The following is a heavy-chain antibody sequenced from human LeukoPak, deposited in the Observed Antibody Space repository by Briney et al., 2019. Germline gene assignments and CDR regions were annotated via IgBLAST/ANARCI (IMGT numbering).Heavy chain of an antibody. J-gene: IGHJ4*02. CDR3: ARRPPSAVAGKVFDY. Sequence: SETLSLTCTVSGGSISSSSYFWGWIRQPPGKGLEWIGSIYYSGSTYYNPSLKSRVTISVDTSKNQFSLKLNAVTAADTAVYYCARRPPSAVAGKVFDYWGQGTLVTVSS. V-gene: IGHV4-39*01. CDR2: IYYSGST. D-gene: IGHD6-19*01. CDR1: GGSISSSSYF.